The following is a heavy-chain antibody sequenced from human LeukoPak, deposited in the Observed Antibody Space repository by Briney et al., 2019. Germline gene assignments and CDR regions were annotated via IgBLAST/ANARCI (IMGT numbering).Heavy chain of an antibody. CDR1: AGSISSYY. CDR2: IYSSGST. D-gene: IGHD4-17*01. Sequence: SETLSLTCTVSAGSISSYYWSWIRQPPGKGLEWIGYIYSSGSTNYNPSLKSRVTISVDTSKNQFSLKLSSVTAADTAVYYCARDLRSRAYWGQGTLVTVSS. CDR3: ARDLRSRAY. V-gene: IGHV4-59*01. J-gene: IGHJ4*02.